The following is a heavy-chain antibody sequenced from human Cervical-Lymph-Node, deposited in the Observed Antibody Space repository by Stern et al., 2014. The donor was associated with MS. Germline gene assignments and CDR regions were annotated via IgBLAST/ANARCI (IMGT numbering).Heavy chain of an antibody. Sequence: HVQLVQSGAEVKKPGSSVKVSCKSSGGISWVRQAPGQGLEWMGGVIPFVGTSNYAQKFQGRATITADTSTNTTYLHLSRLTSADTAVYYCARGSGDNWFGPWGQGTLVTVSS. V-gene: IGHV1-69*06. CDR1: GG. D-gene: IGHD3-10*01. CDR2: VIPFVGTS. J-gene: IGHJ5*02. CDR3: ARGSGDNWFGP.